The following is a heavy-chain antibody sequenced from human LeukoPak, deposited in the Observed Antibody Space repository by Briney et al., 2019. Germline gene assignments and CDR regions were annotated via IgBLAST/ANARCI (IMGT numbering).Heavy chain of an antibody. D-gene: IGHD6-19*01. J-gene: IGHJ4*02. CDR3: ARPYSSGWSLPFDY. Sequence: GGSLRLSCTASGFSFSNYGMQWVRQAPGKGLEWVAVISYDGSNKYYADSVKGRFTISRDNSKNTLFLQMNSLRSEDTAMYYCARPYSSGWSLPFDYWGQGTLVTVSS. CDR2: ISYDGSNK. V-gene: IGHV3-30*19. CDR1: GFSFSNYG.